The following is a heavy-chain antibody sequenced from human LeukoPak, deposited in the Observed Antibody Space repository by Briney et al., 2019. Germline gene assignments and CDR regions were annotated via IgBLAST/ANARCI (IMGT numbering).Heavy chain of an antibody. Sequence: PGGPLRLSCAASGFTFSSYAMSWVRQAPGKGLEWVSAFSGRGGSTYYADSVKGRFTISRDNSKNTLYLQMNSLRAEDTAVYYCAKDTYYYDSSGYYPFDYWGQGTLVTVSS. CDR3: AKDTYYYDSSGYYPFDY. CDR1: GFTFSSYA. J-gene: IGHJ4*02. D-gene: IGHD3-22*01. V-gene: IGHV3-23*01. CDR2: FSGRGGST.